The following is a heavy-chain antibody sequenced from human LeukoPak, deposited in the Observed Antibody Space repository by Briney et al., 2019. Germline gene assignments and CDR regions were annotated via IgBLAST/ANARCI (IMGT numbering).Heavy chain of an antibody. V-gene: IGHV3-23*01. CDR3: AKDSSGYYRAFDY. D-gene: IGHD3-22*01. J-gene: IGHJ4*02. CDR2: ISGSVGST. Sequence: GGSLRLSCAASGFTFSSYSMNWVRQAPGKGLEWVSAISGSVGSTYYADSVKGRFTISRDSSKNTLYLQMNSLRAEDTAVYYCAKDSSGYYRAFDYWGQGTLVTVSS. CDR1: GFTFSSYS.